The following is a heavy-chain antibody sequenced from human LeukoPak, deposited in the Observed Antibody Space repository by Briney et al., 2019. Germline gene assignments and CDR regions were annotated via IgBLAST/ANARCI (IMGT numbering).Heavy chain of an antibody. V-gene: IGHV3-15*01. D-gene: IGHD3-10*01. J-gene: IGHJ6*02. Sequence: GGSLRLSCAASGFTFSNAWMSWVRQAPGKGLEWVGRIKSKTDGGTTDYAAPVKGRFTISRDDSKNTLYLQMNSLKTEDTAVYYCTTRGSSGGNNYYYYGMDVWGQGTTVTVSS. CDR3: TTRGSSGGNNYYYYGMDV. CDR2: IKSKTDGGTT. CDR1: GFTFSNAW.